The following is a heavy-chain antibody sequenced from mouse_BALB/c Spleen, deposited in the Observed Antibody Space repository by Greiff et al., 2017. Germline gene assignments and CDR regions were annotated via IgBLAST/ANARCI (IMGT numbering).Heavy chain of an antibody. V-gene: IGHV3-6*02. CDR3: AREFYYGYDVVAY. Sequence: ESGPGLVKPSQSLSLTCSVTGYSITSGYYWNWIRQFPGNKLEWMGYISYDGSNNYNPSLKNRISITRDTSKNQFFLKLNSVTTEDTATYYCAREFYYGYDVVAYWGQGTLVTVSA. CDR1: GYSITSGYY. D-gene: IGHD2-2*01. CDR2: ISYDGSN. J-gene: IGHJ3*01.